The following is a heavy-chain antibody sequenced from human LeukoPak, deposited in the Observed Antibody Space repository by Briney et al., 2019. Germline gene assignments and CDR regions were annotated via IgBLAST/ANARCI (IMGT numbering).Heavy chain of an antibody. D-gene: IGHD3-22*01. J-gene: IGHJ4*02. V-gene: IGHV3-23*01. CDR3: AKEGTYYYDSSQVGIDPDYFDY. CDR2: ISGSGGST. Sequence: GGPLRLSCGASGFTFSSYAMSWVRQAPGKGLEWVSAISGSGGSTYYADSVKGRFTISRDNSKNTLYLQMNSLRAEDTAVYYCAKEGTYYYDSSQVGIDPDYFDYWGQGTLVTVSS. CDR1: GFTFSSYA.